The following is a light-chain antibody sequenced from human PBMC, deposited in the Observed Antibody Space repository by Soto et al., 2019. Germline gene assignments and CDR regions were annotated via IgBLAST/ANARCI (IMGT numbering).Light chain of an antibody. CDR3: QQYHSVPRT. Sequence: DIQMTQSPSTLSASVGDRVTISCRASQSISSWLAWYQQKPGKAPKRLIYKASTLETGVPSRFSGSGSGTEFTLTISSLQPDDFATYYCQQYHSVPRTFGQGTKLEIK. CDR1: QSISSW. CDR2: KAS. J-gene: IGKJ2*02. V-gene: IGKV1-5*03.